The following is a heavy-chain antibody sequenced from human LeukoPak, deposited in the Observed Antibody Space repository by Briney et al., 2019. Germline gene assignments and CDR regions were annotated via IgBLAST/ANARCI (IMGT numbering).Heavy chain of an antibody. CDR3: ARPSYGDYSCLDY. CDR2: ISSSSSYI. CDR1: GFTFSSYS. V-gene: IGHV3-21*01. D-gene: IGHD4-17*01. Sequence: GGSLRLSCAASGFTFSSYSMNWVRQAPGKGLEWVSSISSSSSYIYYADSVKGRFTISRDNAKNSLYLQMNSLRAEDTAVYYWARPSYGDYSCLDYWGQGTLVTVSS. J-gene: IGHJ4*02.